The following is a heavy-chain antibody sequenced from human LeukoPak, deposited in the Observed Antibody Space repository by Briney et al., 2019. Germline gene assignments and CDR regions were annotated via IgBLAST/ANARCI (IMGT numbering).Heavy chain of an antibody. V-gene: IGHV3-21*01. Sequence: GGSLRLSCAASGFTFSSYSMKWVRQAPGKGLEWVSSISSSSSYIYYADSVKGRFPISRDNAKNSLYLQMNSLRAEDTAVYYCARAGGSGSYYGPWGQGTLVTVSS. CDR2: ISSSSSYI. CDR3: ARAGGSGSYYGP. D-gene: IGHD3-10*01. J-gene: IGHJ5*02. CDR1: GFTFSSYS.